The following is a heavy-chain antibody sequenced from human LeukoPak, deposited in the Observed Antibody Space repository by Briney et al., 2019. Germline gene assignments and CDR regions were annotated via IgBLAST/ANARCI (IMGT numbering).Heavy chain of an antibody. J-gene: IGHJ4*02. CDR3: VRGHRRIAAAGTEGDY. V-gene: IGHV1-8*01. CDR1: GYTFTSYD. CDR2: MNPNSGNT. Sequence: ASVKVSCKASGYTFTSYDINWVRQATGQGLEWMGWMNPNSGNTGYAQKFQGRVTMTRNTSISTAYMELSSLRSEDTAVYYCVRGHRRIAAAGTEGDYWGQGTLVTVYS. D-gene: IGHD6-13*01.